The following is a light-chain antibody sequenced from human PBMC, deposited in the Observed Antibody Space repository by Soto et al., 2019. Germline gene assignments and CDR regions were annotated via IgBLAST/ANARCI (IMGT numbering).Light chain of an antibody. CDR2: AES. Sequence: DIQMTQSPASLSASVGDRVTITCRASQSISNYLNWYQQKPGKAPKLLIYAESSMQSGVPSRFSGSGSETDFTLTISSLKPDDSATSYCQHSFSPLWTCGQGTKVEV. J-gene: IGKJ1*01. CDR3: QHSFSPLWT. CDR1: QSISNY. V-gene: IGKV1-39*01.